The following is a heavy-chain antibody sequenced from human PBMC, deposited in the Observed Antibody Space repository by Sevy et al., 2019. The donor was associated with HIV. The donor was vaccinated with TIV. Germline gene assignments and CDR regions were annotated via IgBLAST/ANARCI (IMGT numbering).Heavy chain of an antibody. V-gene: IGHV3-49*03. Sequence: GGSLRLSCTASGLIFGDYAMSWFRQAPGKGLDWVGFIRSKGYGGTTEYAASVKGRFTISRDDSKSIAYLQMNSLKTEDTALYHCARGPRGNYVFDYWGQGTLVTVSS. CDR3: ARGPRGNYVFDY. CDR2: IRSKGYGGTT. J-gene: IGHJ4*02. CDR1: GLIFGDYA. D-gene: IGHD4-4*01.